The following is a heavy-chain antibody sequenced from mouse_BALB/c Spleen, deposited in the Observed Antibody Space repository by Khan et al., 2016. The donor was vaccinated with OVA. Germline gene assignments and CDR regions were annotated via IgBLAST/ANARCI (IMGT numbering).Heavy chain of an antibody. V-gene: IGHV1-63*02. D-gene: IGHD1-2*01. CDR3: ARWGTWFIKV. CDR1: GYTFTNYW. J-gene: IGHJ1*01. Sequence: QVQLKESGAELVRPGTSVTISCKVSGYTFTNYWLGWLKQRLGLGLEWIGDFYPYPGGGHTNYNERFQAKATLTAYTTSSTPYMSPSTLSSEDSAVDSCARWGTWFIKVWGEGTTVTVSS. CDR2: FYPYPGGGHT.